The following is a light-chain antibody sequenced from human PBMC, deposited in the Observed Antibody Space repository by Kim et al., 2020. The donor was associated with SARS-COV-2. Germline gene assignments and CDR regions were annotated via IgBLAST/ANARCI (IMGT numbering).Light chain of an antibody. J-gene: IGKJ2*01. Sequence: SASVGDRVTITCRASQTISDYLNWYQQKPGKAPKLLIYAASSLQTGVPSRFSGSGSGTDFTLTISSLQPEDFATYYCQQSYRTPRTFAQGTKLEIK. CDR2: AAS. CDR3: QQSYRTPRT. CDR1: QTISDY. V-gene: IGKV1-39*01.